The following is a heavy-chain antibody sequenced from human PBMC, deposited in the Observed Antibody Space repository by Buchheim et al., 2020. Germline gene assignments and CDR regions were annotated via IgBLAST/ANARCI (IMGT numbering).Heavy chain of an antibody. J-gene: IGHJ4*02. CDR1: GGSFSGYY. V-gene: IGHV4-34*01. CDR2: INHSGST. D-gene: IGHD3-22*01. Sequence: QVQLQQWGAGLLKPSETLSLTCAVYGGSFSGYYWSWIRQPPGKGLEWIGEINHSGSTNYNSSLKSRVTITVDTAKNQLSLKLSSVTAADTAVYYCARGRDYDGSSDYWGQGTL. CDR3: ARGRDYDGSSDY.